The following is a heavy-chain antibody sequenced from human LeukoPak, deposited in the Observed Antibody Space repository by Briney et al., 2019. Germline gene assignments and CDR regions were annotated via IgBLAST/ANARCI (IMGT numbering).Heavy chain of an antibody. D-gene: IGHD3-3*01. V-gene: IGHV4-39*07. CDR2: IYYSGST. CDR1: GGSISSSSYY. CDR3: ARGRRFWSGYYTGGSAISNYYYYYMDV. J-gene: IGHJ6*03. Sequence: PSETLSLTCTVSGGSISSSSYYWGWIRQPPGKGLEWIGSIYYSGSTYYNPSLKSRVTISVDTSKNQFSLKLSSVTAADTAVYYCARGRRFWSGYYTGGSAISNYYYYYMDVWGKGTTVTVSS.